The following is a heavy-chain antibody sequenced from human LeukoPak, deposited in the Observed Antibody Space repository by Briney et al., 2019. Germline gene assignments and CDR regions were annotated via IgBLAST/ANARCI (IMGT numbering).Heavy chain of an antibody. J-gene: IGHJ5*02. Sequence: PSETLSLTCTVSGGSISGSSYYWGWIRQPPGKGLEWIGSIYYSGSTYYNPSLKSRVTISVDTSKNQFSLKLNSVTATDTAVYYCARASRGQYQLLYKVGYNWFDPWGQGTLVTVSS. CDR2: IYYSGST. CDR1: GGSISGSSYY. V-gene: IGHV4-39*02. D-gene: IGHD2-2*02. CDR3: ARASRGQYQLLYKVGYNWFDP.